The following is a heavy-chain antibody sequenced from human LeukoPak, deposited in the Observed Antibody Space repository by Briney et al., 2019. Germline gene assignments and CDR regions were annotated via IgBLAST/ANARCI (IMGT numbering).Heavy chain of an antibody. CDR1: GFTFSSYA. CDR2: ISWNSGSI. D-gene: IGHD3-10*01. Sequence: TGGSLRLSCAASGFTFSSYAMSWVRQAPGKGLEWVSGISWNSGSIGYADSVKGRFTISRDNAKNSLYLQMNSLRAEDTAVYYCARVQRVKFPLKYYFDYWGQGTLVTVSS. CDR3: ARVQRVKFPLKYYFDY. J-gene: IGHJ4*02. V-gene: IGHV3-9*01.